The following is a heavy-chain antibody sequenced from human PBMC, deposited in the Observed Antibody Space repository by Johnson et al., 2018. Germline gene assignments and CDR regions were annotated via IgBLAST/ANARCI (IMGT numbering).Heavy chain of an antibody. CDR1: GFTFSSYS. CDR2: ISSSSSYI. CDR3: ARDGAYYDRRGRRADAFDI. J-gene: IGHJ3*02. D-gene: IGHD3-22*01. Sequence: VQLVQAGGGLVKPGGSLRLSCAASGFTFSSYSMNWVRQAPGKGLEWVSSISSSSSYIYYADSVKGRFTISRDNAKNSRYLQMNSLRAEDTAVYYCARDGAYYDRRGRRADAFDIWGQGTMVTVSS. V-gene: IGHV3-21*01.